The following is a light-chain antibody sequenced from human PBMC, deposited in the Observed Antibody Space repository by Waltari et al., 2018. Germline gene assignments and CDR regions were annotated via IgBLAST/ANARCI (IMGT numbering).Light chain of an antibody. CDR1: SSDVGGYNY. CDR3: SSYSGSSTRIL. CDR2: ELR. V-gene: IGLV2-14*03. J-gene: IGLJ2*01. Sequence: QSALTQPASVSGSPGQSITISCTGTSSDVGGYNYVSWFQQHPGKAPKLIIYELRNRPLGVSERFSGSKSANTASLTISGLQSEDEAYYYCSSYSGSSTRILFGGGTKVTVL.